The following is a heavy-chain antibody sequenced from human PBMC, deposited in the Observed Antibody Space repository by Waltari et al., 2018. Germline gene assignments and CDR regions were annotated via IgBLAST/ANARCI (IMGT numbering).Heavy chain of an antibody. J-gene: IGHJ4*02. Sequence: QVQLQESGPGLVKPSGTLSLTRTVSGESIRNNFFWSWVRQSPGKGLEWIGQVHQSGRSNYNPSLESRVTVSMDTSKNQFSLKMTSVTAADTAIYYCASDRGRGLYLDSWGQGTLVTVSP. CDR1: GESIRNNFF. V-gene: IGHV4-4*02. D-gene: IGHD2-15*01. CDR3: ASDRGRGLYLDS. CDR2: VHQSGRS.